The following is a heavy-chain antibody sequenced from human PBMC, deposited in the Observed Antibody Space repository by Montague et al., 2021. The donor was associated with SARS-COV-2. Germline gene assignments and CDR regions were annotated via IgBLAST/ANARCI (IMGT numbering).Heavy chain of an antibody. V-gene: IGHV3-33*01. CDR2: IWYDGSNK. CDR3: ARGRQSLYSNYFGGVSPYYFDY. D-gene: IGHD4-11*01. Sequence: SLRLSCAASGFTFSSYGMHWVRQAPGKGLEWAAVIWYDGSNKYYADSVKGRFTISRDNSKNTLYLQMNSLRAEDTAVYYCARGRQSLYSNYFGGVSPYYFDYWGQGTLVTVSS. J-gene: IGHJ4*02. CDR1: GFTFSSYG.